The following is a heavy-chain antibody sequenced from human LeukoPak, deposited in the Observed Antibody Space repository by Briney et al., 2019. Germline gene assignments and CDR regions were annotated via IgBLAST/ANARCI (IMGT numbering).Heavy chain of an antibody. J-gene: IGHJ6*03. D-gene: IGHD7-27*01. CDR1: GFTFSSYA. CDR3: AKAPATGEGYYFYYMDV. V-gene: IGHV3-23*01. Sequence: PGGSLRLSCAASGFASGFTFSSYAMSWVRQAPGKGLEWVASINGRAATTYYADSVKGRFTISRDNSKNTLYLQMNSLGADDTAVYYCAKAPATGEGYYFYYMDVWGKGTTVTDSS. CDR2: INGRAATT.